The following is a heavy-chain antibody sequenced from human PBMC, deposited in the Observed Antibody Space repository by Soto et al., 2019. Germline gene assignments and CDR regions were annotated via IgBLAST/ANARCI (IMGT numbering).Heavy chain of an antibody. Sequence: QITLKESGPTLVKPTQTLTLTCTFSGFSLTTSAVAVGWIRQPPGKALEWLAIIYGSDAKFYSPSLKSRLTITKDTSTNQVVLTMTNMDPVDTATYYWVRRYDPYYFDYWGQGTLVTVSS. J-gene: IGHJ4*02. CDR2: IYGSDAK. CDR3: VRRYDPYYFDY. CDR1: GFSLTTSAVA. D-gene: IGHD1-1*01. V-gene: IGHV2-5*01.